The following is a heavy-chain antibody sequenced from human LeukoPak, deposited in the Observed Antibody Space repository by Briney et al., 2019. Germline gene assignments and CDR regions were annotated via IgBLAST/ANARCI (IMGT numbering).Heavy chain of an antibody. CDR3: AREISGTYYNPLGYMDV. D-gene: IGHD3-10*01. J-gene: IGHJ6*03. CDR2: IFTSGIA. CDR1: GGSIGIYY. V-gene: IGHV4-4*07. Sequence: SETLSLTCTVSGGSIGIYYWNCIRQPAGKGLEWIGRIFTSGIANYNPSLKSRVTISVATPKNQLSLNLSSVPAADTAVYYCAREISGTYYNPLGYMDVWGKGTPVTVSS.